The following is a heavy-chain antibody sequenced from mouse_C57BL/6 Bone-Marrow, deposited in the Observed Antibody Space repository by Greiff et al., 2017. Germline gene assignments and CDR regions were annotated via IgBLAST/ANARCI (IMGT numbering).Heavy chain of an antibody. J-gene: IGHJ2*01. CDR3: ARWGPLGRSVDF. CDR2: IYPTSGRT. CDR1: GYTFTSYW. V-gene: IGHV1-55*01. D-gene: IGHD4-1*01. Sequence: QVQLQQPGAELVKPGASVKMSCKASGYTFTSYWITWVKQRPGQGLEWIGDIYPTSGRTNYNEKFKSKARLTVDTSSNTAYMQLSSLTSEDSAVFYGARWGPLGRSVDFWGQGTTLTVSS.